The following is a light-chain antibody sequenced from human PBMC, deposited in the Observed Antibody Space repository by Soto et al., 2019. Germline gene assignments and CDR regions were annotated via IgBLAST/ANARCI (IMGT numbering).Light chain of an antibody. CDR1: NIGSKS. CDR3: LVWDSRSEHYV. J-gene: IGLJ1*01. CDR2: DDS. V-gene: IGLV3-21*02. Sequence: SYDLTQSPSVSVAPGQTVSITCGGYNIGSKSVLWYQQKPGQAPVLVVYDDSDRRSGIPERFSGSNSGNTATLTITRVEAGDEADYHCLVWDSRSEHYVFGTGTKVTVL.